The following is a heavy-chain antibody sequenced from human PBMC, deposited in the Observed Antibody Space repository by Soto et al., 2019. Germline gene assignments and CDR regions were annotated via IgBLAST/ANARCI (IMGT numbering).Heavy chain of an antibody. CDR3: ARVFGYCSGGSCYSRLGAFDI. CDR1: GYTFTGYY. Sequence: QVQLVQSGAEVKKPGASVKVSCTASGYTFTGYYMHWVRQAPGQGLEWMGWINPNSGGTNYAQKFQCWVTMTRDTSISTAYLELSRLRSDDTAVYYCARVFGYCSGGSCYSRLGAFDIWGQGTMVTVSS. V-gene: IGHV1-2*04. CDR2: INPNSGGT. D-gene: IGHD2-15*01. J-gene: IGHJ3*02.